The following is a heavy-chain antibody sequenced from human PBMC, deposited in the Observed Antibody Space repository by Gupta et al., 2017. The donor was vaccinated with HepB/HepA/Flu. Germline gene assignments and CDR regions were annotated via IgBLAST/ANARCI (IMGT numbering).Heavy chain of an antibody. V-gene: IGHV3-23*01. Sequence: EVQLLESGGGLVQPGGSLRLSCAVSGFTLSNYGMSWVRQATGKGLEWVSCISGNGDNINYAESVKGRFTISRDNSKNTLYMQRNTLRAEDTAVYYCARGDTSSSRHYGEYWGQGTLVTAAS. J-gene: IGHJ4*02. CDR2: ISGNGDNI. CDR3: ARGDTSSSRHYGEY. CDR1: GFTLSNYG. D-gene: IGHD6-6*01.